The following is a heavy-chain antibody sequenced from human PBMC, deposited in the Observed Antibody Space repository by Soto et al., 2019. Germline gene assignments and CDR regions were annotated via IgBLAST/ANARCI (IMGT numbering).Heavy chain of an antibody. J-gene: IGHJ5*02. V-gene: IGHV4-31*03. CDR1: GGSISSGGYY. CDR3: ARDAHYSSPFRWFDP. CDR2: IYYSGST. D-gene: IGHD6-13*01. Sequence: QVQLQESGPGLVKPSQTLSLTCTVSGGSISSGGYYWSWIRQHPGKGLEWIGYIYYSGSTYYNPSLKSRVTISVDTSKNQFSRKLSSVTAADTAVYYCARDAHYSSPFRWFDPWGQGTLVTVSS.